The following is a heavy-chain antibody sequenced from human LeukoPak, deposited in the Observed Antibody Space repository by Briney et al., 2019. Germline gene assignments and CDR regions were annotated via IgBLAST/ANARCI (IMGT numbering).Heavy chain of an antibody. D-gene: IGHD1-26*01. CDR1: GYTFTSYG. J-gene: IGHJ6*03. Sequence: ASVKVSCKASGYTFTSYGICWVRQAPGQGLELMGMISAYNGNTNYAQKLQGRVTMTTDTSKSTAYMELRSLRSDDTAVYYCAREGAVGATPPYYYYYMDVWGKGTTVTVSS. V-gene: IGHV1-18*01. CDR2: ISAYNGNT. CDR3: AREGAVGATPPYYYYYMDV.